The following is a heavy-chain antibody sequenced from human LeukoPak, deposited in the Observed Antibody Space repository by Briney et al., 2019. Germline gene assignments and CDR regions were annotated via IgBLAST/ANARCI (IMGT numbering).Heavy chain of an antibody. CDR3: TTDFSQFDFSSGFYSY. V-gene: IGHV3-15*01. J-gene: IGHJ4*02. D-gene: IGHD3-3*01. Sequence: GGSLRLSCAASGFSFSTAWMVWVRQAPGKGVEWVGRIKANIDGGSTDFAAPVKGRFTISRDDSTNTLYLQMNSLKTDDTAVYYCTTDFSQFDFSSGFYSYWGQGSLVTVSS. CDR2: IKANIDGGST. CDR1: GFSFSTAW.